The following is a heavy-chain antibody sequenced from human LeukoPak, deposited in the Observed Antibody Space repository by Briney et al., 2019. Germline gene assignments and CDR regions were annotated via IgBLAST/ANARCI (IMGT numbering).Heavy chain of an antibody. V-gene: IGHV5-51*01. D-gene: IGHD5-12*01. CDR1: GSRVTSYW. J-gene: IGHJ4*02. Sequence: GGCLQISCQGSGSRVTSYWIGGGRQVPGKGGGGVGIIYPIDSDMRYSPSFQGQVTISADKSISTAYLQWSSLKASDTAIYYCARSNHYDLDYWGQGTLVTVSS. CDR2: IYPIDSDM. CDR3: ARSNHYDLDY.